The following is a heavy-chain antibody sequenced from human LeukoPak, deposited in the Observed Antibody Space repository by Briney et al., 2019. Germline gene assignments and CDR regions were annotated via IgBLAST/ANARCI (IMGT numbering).Heavy chain of an antibody. D-gene: IGHD6-19*01. V-gene: IGHV4-59*01. Sequence: SETLSLTCTVSGGSISSYYWSWIRQPPGKGLEWIGYIYYSGSTNYNPSLKSRVTISVDTSKNQFSLKLSSVTAADTAVYYCARDQAAYSSGWGYWGQGTLVTVSS. CDR2: IYYSGST. CDR1: GGSISSYY. CDR3: ARDQAAYSSGWGY. J-gene: IGHJ4*02.